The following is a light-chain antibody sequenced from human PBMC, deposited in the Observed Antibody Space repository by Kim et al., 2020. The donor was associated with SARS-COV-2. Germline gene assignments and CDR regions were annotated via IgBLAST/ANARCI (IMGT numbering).Light chain of an antibody. J-gene: IGLJ2*01. CDR3: SSYTSSSTYVV. CDR1: SSDVVGYIY. V-gene: IGLV2-14*04. Sequence: QSITISCTGTSSDVVGYIYVSWYQQNPGKAPNLVIYDVRKRPSGVSNCLSGSKSGNTDSLTISGLQAEDEADYYCSSYTSSSTYVVFGGGTQLTVL. CDR2: DVR.